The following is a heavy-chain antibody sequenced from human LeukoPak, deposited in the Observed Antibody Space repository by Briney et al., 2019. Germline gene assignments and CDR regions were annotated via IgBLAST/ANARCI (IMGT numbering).Heavy chain of an antibody. CDR1: GFTFSSYG. CDR3: AKDLHGEQDLGY. J-gene: IGHJ4*02. CDR2: ISYDGSNK. V-gene: IGHV3-30*18. D-gene: IGHD4-17*01. Sequence: PGGSLRLSCAASGFTFSSYGMHWVRQAPGNGLEWVAVISYDGSNKYYADSVKGRFTISRDNSKNTLYLQMNSLRAEDTAVYYCAKDLHGEQDLGYWGQGTLVTVSS.